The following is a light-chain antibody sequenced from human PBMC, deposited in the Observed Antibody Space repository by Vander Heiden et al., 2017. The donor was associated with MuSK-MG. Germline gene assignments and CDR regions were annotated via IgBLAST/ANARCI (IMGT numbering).Light chain of an antibody. CDR2: DNN. V-gene: IGLV1-51*01. CDR3: GTWDSSLSAAV. Sequence: QSVLTQPPSVSAAPGQKVTISCSGRSSNLGNNYVSWYQQLPGTAPNLLIYDNNKRPSGIPDRFSVSKSATSATLGITGLQTGDEADYYCGTWDSSLSAAVFGGGTKLTVL. CDR1: SSNLGNNY. J-gene: IGLJ7*01.